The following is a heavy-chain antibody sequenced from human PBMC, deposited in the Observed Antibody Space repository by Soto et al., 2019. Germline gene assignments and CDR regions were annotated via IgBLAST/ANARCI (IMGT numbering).Heavy chain of an antibody. CDR3: AKDGDIVLIPAAHLGY. CDR1: GFTFSSYA. Sequence: QVQLVESGGGVVQPGRSLRLSCGASGFTFSSYAMNWVRQAPGKGLEWVAFISYEGSNKYYADSVKGRFTISRDNSKNTLDLQMNSLRAEDTAVYYCAKDGDIVLIPAAHLGYWGQGTLVTVSS. CDR2: ISYEGSNK. D-gene: IGHD2-2*01. V-gene: IGHV3-30*18. J-gene: IGHJ4*02.